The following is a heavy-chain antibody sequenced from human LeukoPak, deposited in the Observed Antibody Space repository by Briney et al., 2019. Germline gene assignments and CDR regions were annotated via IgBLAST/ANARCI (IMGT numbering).Heavy chain of an antibody. CDR2: IYYSGST. J-gene: IGHJ1*01. CDR3: ARDGYCGGDCYPGFQH. CDR1: GGSISSGDYY. Sequence: SETLSLTCTVSGGSISSGDYYWSWIRQPPGKGLEWIGYIYYSGSTYYNPSLNTLITITVDTSKNQFSLKLSSVTAADTAVYYCARDGYCGGDCYPGFQHWGQGTLVTVSS. D-gene: IGHD2-21*02. V-gene: IGHV4-30-4*01.